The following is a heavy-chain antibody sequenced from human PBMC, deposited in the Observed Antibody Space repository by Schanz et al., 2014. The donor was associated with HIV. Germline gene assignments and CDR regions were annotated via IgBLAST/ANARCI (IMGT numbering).Heavy chain of an antibody. Sequence: QVQLVESGGGVVQPGMSLTLSCAASGFTFSNFGMHWVRQAPGKGLEWVALISYDGSNKYYSDSVKGRFTISRDNTENSLSLQMNSLRAEDTAVYYCARELVHSWGAFDIWGQGTMVTVSS. CDR2: ISYDGSNK. D-gene: IGHD3-16*01. V-gene: IGHV3-30*03. CDR3: ARELVHSWGAFDI. CDR1: GFTFSNFG. J-gene: IGHJ3*02.